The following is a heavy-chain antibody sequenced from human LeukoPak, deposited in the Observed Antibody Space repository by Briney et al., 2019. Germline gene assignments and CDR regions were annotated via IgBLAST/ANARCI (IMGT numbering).Heavy chain of an antibody. CDR3: ARSDEAMAQDY. D-gene: IGHD5-18*01. V-gene: IGHV1-3*01. J-gene: IGHJ4*02. CDR2: INAGNGNT. CDR1: GYTFTSYA. Sequence: ASVKVSCKASGYTFTSYAMHRVRQAPGQRLEWMGWINAGNGNTKYSQKFQDRVTITRDTSASTAYMELSSLRSEDTAMYYCARSDEAMAQDYWGQGTLVTVSS.